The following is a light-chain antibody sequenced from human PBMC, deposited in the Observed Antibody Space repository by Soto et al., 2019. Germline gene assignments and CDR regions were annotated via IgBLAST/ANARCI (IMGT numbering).Light chain of an antibody. CDR2: GAS. V-gene: IGKV3-15*01. Sequence: EIMLTQSPATLSVASGQRVTLSCRASQSVDINLAWYQQKPGQAPRLLIYGASTRATDMPGRFSGSGSGTDFTLTISRLEPEDFAVYYCQQYGSASWTFGQGTKVDIK. CDR3: QQYGSASWT. CDR1: QSVDIN. J-gene: IGKJ1*01.